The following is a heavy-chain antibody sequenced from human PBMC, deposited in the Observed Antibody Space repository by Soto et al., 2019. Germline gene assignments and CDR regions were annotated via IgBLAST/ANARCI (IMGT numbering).Heavy chain of an antibody. Sequence: GGSLRLSCAASEFTFNTYSMNWDRQAPGKGLEWVSCISSTSTYIYYADSVKGRFTISRDNSKNTLYLQMNSLRAEDTAVYYCAKDSSGYETPPQYAFDIWGQGTMVTVSS. CDR3: AKDSSGYETPPQYAFDI. D-gene: IGHD3-22*01. J-gene: IGHJ3*02. V-gene: IGHV3-21*04. CDR2: ISSTSTYI. CDR1: EFTFNTYS.